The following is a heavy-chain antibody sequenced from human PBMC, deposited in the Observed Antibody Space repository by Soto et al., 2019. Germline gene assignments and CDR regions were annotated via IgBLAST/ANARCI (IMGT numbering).Heavy chain of an antibody. J-gene: IGHJ6*02. CDR3: AREGQCGTSYYYYCMDV. CDR2: IYYSGST. CDR1: GGSISSGGYY. Sequence: SETLSLTCTVSGGSISSGGYYWSWIRQHPGKGLEWIGYIYYSGSTYYNPSLKSRVTISVDTSKNQFSLKLSSVTAADTAVYYCAREGQCGTSYYYYCMDVWGQGTTVNVSS. D-gene: IGHD6-19*01. V-gene: IGHV4-31*03.